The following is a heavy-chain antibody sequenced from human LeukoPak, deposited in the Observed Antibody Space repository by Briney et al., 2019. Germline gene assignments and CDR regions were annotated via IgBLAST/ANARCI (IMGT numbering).Heavy chain of an antibody. D-gene: IGHD3-3*01. CDR2: IKSKADGGTT. CDR1: GFIFSNAW. J-gene: IGHJ3*02. V-gene: IGHV3-15*01. CDR3: TTGAVRFLEWYTRLGAFDI. Sequence: GGSLRLSCAASGFIFSNAWMSWVRQAPGKGLEWVGRIKSKADGGTTDYAAPVKGGFTISRDDSKNTLYLQMNSLKIEDTAVYYCTTGAVRFLEWYTRLGAFDIWGQGTMVTVSS.